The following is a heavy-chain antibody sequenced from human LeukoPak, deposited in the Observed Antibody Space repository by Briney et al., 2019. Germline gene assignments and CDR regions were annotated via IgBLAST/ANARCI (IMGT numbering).Heavy chain of an antibody. J-gene: IGHJ5*02. CDR1: GYTFTRYY. D-gene: IGHD2-15*01. Sequence: ASVKVSCKASGYTFTRYYMHWVRQAPGQGLEWLGLINPSGTYTLYAQKFQGRVTMTRDMSTTTAYMELSSLRSEDTAVYYCASFCSGGSCYGNWFDPWGQGTLVTVSS. CDR2: INPSGTYT. CDR3: ASFCSGGSCYGNWFDP. V-gene: IGHV1-46*01.